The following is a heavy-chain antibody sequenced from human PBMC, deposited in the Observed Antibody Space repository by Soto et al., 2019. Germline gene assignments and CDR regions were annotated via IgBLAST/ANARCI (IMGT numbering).Heavy chain of an antibody. J-gene: IGHJ4*02. CDR1: GWSFSGYY. Sequence: SETLSLTCAVYGWSFSGYYWSWIRQPPGKGLEWIGEINHRGTTNYNPSLKSRVTISVDTSKNQISLHLSSVTAADTAVYYCGSSPSGNQNKKDFDYWGQGTLVTVSS. CDR3: GSSPSGNQNKKDFDY. V-gene: IGHV4-34*01. D-gene: IGHD1-1*01. CDR2: INHRGTT.